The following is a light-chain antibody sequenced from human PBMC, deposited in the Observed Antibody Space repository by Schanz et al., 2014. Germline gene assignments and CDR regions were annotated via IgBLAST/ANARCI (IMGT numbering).Light chain of an antibody. CDR2: YAS. V-gene: IGKV3-20*01. Sequence: ETVMTQSPATLSVSPGDRATLSCRASQSISINVAWYQQEPGQAPRLLIHYASARATGTPDRFSGSGSGTDFTLTINRLEAEDFAVYYCQQYGSSPPITFGQGTRLVIK. CDR3: QQYGSSPPIT. J-gene: IGKJ5*01. CDR1: QSISIN.